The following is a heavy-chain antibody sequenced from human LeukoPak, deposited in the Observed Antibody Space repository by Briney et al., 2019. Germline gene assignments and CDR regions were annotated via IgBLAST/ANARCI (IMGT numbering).Heavy chain of an antibody. V-gene: IGHV3-53*01. CDR2: IYSGGGT. CDR1: GFTVSSNY. Sequence: GGSLRLSCAASGFTVSSNYMSWVRQAPGKGLGWVSLIYSGGGTYYADSVKGRFTISRDKTRNTLYLQMNSLRDEDTAVYYCVRGPGSPGGKLDYWGQGTLVTVSS. D-gene: IGHD3-16*01. CDR3: VRGPGSPGGKLDY. J-gene: IGHJ4*02.